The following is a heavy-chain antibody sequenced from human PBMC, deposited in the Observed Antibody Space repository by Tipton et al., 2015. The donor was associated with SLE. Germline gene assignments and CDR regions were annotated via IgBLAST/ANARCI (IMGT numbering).Heavy chain of an antibody. CDR3: ARKGVD. CDR1: GYTLSSYG. Sequence: QLVQSGAEVKKPGASVKVPCKASGYTLSSYGITWVRQAPGQGLEWLGWISPYNDNTDYAQKVQGRVSMTTDTSTSTAYMELSSLRSEDTAVYYCARKGVDWGQGTLVTVSS. D-gene: IGHD3-10*01. V-gene: IGHV1-18*04. CDR2: ISPYNDNT. J-gene: IGHJ4*02.